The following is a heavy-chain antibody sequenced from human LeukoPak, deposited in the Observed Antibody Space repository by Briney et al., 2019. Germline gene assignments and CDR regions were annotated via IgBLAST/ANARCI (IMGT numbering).Heavy chain of an antibody. D-gene: IGHD3-3*01. CDR3: AREMESLANGFDL. CDR2: INPNSGGT. CDR1: GYTFTGYY. J-gene: IGHJ3*01. V-gene: IGHV1-2*02. Sequence: ASVKVSCEASGYTFTGYYIHWVRQAPGQGLEWMGWINPNSGGTNDAQKFQGRVTMTRDTSLSTAYMELSRLRSDDTAVYYCAREMESLANGFDLWGQGTMVTVSS.